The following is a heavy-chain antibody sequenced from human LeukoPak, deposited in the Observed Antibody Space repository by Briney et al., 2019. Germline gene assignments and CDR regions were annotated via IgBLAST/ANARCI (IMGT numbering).Heavy chain of an antibody. CDR3: ATRPGYGSGSYYNPGY. V-gene: IGHV3-23*01. CDR2: TSGSGGST. CDR1: GFTFSSYA. Sequence: PGGSLRLSCAASGFTFSSYAMSWVRQAPGKGLEWVSATSGSGGSTYYADSVKGRFTISRDNSKNTLYLQMNSLRAEDTAVYYCATRPGYGSGSYYNPGYWGQGTLVTVSS. J-gene: IGHJ4*02. D-gene: IGHD3-10*01.